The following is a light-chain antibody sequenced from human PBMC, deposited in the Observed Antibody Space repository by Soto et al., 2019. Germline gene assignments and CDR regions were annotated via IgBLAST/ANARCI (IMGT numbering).Light chain of an antibody. V-gene: IGKV1-16*02. CDR3: QRYHSYAVT. CDR1: QGLSHF. J-gene: IGKJ4*01. CDR2: AAS. Sequence: DIQMTQSPSSLSASVGDSVTITCRASQGLSHFVAWFQQKPGKAPKSLIYAASSLQSGVPSKFSGSGSETEFTLSISSRQHEDSATYYCQRYHSYAVTCGGGTNVEI.